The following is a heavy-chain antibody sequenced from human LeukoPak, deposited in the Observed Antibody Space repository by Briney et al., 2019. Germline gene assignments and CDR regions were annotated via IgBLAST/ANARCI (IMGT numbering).Heavy chain of an antibody. J-gene: IGHJ4*02. CDR2: IKQDGSEK. CDR3: ARDGIYSYGSWYFDY. V-gene: IGHV3-7*01. CDR1: GFTFSSYW. Sequence: GGSLRLSCAASGFTFSSYWMSGVRQAPGKGREWVANIKQDGSEKYYVDSAKGRFTISRDNAKNSLYLQMNSLRAEDTAVYYCARDGIYSYGSWYFDYWGQGTLVTVSS. D-gene: IGHD5-18*01.